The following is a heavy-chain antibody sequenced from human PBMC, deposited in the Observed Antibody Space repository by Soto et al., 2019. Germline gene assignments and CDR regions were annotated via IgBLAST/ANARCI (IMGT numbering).Heavy chain of an antibody. CDR3: ARDPDWGGYSWFGP. CDR1: RFSFSHYW. V-gene: IGHV3-74*03. J-gene: IGHJ5*02. D-gene: IGHD7-27*01. Sequence: GGPQGGSKAASRFSFSHYWMHWIRQAPGKGLMWVSRINSDGRSTTYADSVKGRFTISRDDAKNTLYLDMTSLRVEDTAVYYCARDPDWGGYSWFGPRGQGILVPVSS. CDR2: INSDGRST.